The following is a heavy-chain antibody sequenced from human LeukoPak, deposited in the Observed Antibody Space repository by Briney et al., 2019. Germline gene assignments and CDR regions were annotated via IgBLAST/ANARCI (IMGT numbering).Heavy chain of an antibody. J-gene: IGHJ4*02. Sequence: GGSLRLSCAASGFTFSSYGVHWVRQAPGKGLEWVAVIWYDGSNKYYADSVKGRFTISRDNSKNTLYLQMNSLRAEDTAVYYCARVSGIAVAGTDYWGQGTLVTVSS. CDR1: GFTFSSYG. CDR2: IWYDGSNK. D-gene: IGHD6-19*01. CDR3: ARVSGIAVAGTDY. V-gene: IGHV3-33*01.